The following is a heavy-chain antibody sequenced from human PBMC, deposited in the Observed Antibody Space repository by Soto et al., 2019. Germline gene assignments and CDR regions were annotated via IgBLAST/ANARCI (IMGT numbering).Heavy chain of an antibody. J-gene: IGHJ6*02. D-gene: IGHD2-2*01. V-gene: IGHV4-39*01. CDR3: AKLAGYCSGTSCYAHYSMVV. Sequence: PSETLSLTCIVSSGSMSSSLNHWGWIRQPPGKGLEWIGNINYSGSTYYNPSLQSRLTISVDTSNNQFSLTLSSVTAADTAVYYCAKLAGYCSGTSCYAHYSMVVWGQGTPVSVS. CDR2: INYSGST. CDR1: SGSMSSSLNH.